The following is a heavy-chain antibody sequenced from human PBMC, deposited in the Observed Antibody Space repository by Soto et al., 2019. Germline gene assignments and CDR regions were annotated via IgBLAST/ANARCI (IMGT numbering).Heavy chain of an antibody. CDR3: AKLGCSSTSSYDWTTDIWFDP. V-gene: IGHV3-23*01. CDR1: GFTFSSYA. Sequence: HPGGSLRLSCAASGFTFSSYAMSWVRQAPGKGLEWVSAISGSGGSTYYADSVKGRFTISRDNSKNTLYLQMNSLRAEDTAVYYCAKLGCSSTSSYDWTTDIWFDPWGEGTLVTVSS. D-gene: IGHD2-2*01. J-gene: IGHJ5*02. CDR2: ISGSGGST.